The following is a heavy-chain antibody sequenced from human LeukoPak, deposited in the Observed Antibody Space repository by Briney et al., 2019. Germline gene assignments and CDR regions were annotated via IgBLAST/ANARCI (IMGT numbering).Heavy chain of an antibody. CDR2: MNPNSGNT. D-gene: IGHD3-10*01. V-gene: IGHV1-8*03. J-gene: IGHJ4*01. Sequence: GASVKVSCKASGYTFTSYDINWVRQATGQGLVWMGWMNPNSGNTGYAQKFQGRVTITRNTSISTAYMELSSLRSEDTAVYYCARGLVVRGVWSYWGHGTLVTVPS. CDR3: ARGLVVRGVWSY. CDR1: GYTFTSYD.